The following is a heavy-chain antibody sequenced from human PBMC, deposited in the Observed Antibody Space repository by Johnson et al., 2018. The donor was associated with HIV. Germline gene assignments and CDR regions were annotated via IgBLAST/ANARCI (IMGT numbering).Heavy chain of an antibody. CDR2: IKSKTDGGTT. Sequence: VQLVESGGGVVRRGGSLRLSCAASGFTNAWMSWVRQAPGKGLEWVGRIKSKTDGGTTDNAAPVKGRFTITRDDSKNTLYLQMNSLKTEDTAVYYCTTGTTVPTWDGGQGTMVTVYS. CDR3: TTGTTVPTWD. D-gene: IGHD4-17*01. J-gene: IGHJ3*01. CDR1: GFTNAW. V-gene: IGHV3-15*01.